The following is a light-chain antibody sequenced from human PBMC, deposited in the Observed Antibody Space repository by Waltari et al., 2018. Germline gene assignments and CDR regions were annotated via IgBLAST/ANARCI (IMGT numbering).Light chain of an antibody. CDR1: QSVRGS. V-gene: IGKV3-20*01. J-gene: IGKJ1*01. CDR3: QHYVRLPAT. CDR2: GAS. Sequence: EIVLTQSPGTLSLSPGERDTLSCRASQSVRGSLAWYQQKDGQAPRLLIYGASSRATGIPDRFSGSGSGTDFSLTISRLEPEDFAVYYCQHYVRLPATFGQGTKVEI.